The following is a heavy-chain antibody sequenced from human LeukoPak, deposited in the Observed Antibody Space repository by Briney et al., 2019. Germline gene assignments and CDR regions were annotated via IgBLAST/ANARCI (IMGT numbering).Heavy chain of an antibody. V-gene: IGHV3-30*18. CDR2: ISYDGSNK. CDR1: GFTFSSYG. D-gene: IGHD5-24*01. Sequence: GGSLRLSCAASGFTFSSYGMHWVRQAPGKGLEWVAVISYDGSNKYYADSVKGRFTISRDNSKNTLYLQMNSLRAEDTAVYYCAKDGEDGYSPFDYWGQGTLVTVSS. CDR3: AKDGEDGYSPFDY. J-gene: IGHJ4*02.